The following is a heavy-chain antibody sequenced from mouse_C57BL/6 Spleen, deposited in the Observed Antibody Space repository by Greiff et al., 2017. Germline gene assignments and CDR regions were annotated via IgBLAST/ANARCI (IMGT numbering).Heavy chain of an antibody. Sequence: QVQLKESGAELVRPGTSVKVSCKASGYAFTNYLIEWVKQRPGQGLEWIGVINPGSGGTNYNEKFKGKATLTADKSSSTAYMQLSSLTSEDSAVYFCARRSSTVVADYWGQGTTLTVSS. J-gene: IGHJ2*01. CDR2: INPGSGGT. CDR3: ARRSSTVVADY. CDR1: GYAFTNYL. D-gene: IGHD1-1*01. V-gene: IGHV1-54*01.